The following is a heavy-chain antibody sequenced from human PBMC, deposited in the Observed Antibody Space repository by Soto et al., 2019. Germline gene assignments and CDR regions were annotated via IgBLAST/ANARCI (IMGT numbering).Heavy chain of an antibody. J-gene: IGHJ5*02. Sequence: SETLSLTCTVSGGSISSGGYYWSWIRQHPGKGLEWIGYIYYSGSTYYNPSLKSRVTISVDTSKNQFSLKLSSVTAADTAVYYCARDVSYYDSSGYYSNWFDPWGQGTLVTVSS. V-gene: IGHV4-31*03. CDR2: IYYSGST. CDR1: GGSISSGGYY. CDR3: ARDVSYYDSSGYYSNWFDP. D-gene: IGHD3-22*01.